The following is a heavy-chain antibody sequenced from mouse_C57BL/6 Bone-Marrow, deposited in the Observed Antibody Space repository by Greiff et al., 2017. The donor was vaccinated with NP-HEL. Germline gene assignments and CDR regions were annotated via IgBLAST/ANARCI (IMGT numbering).Heavy chain of an antibody. CDR3: ARGGGFAY. V-gene: IGHV1-59*01. CDR1: GYTFTSYW. J-gene: IGHJ3*01. CDR2: IDPSDSYT. Sequence: VQLQQPGAELVRPGTSVKLSCKASGYTFTSYWMHWVKQRPGQGLEWIGVIDPSDSYTNYNQKFKGKATLTVDTSTSTAYMQHSSLTSEDSAVYYCARGGGFAYWGQGTLVTVSA.